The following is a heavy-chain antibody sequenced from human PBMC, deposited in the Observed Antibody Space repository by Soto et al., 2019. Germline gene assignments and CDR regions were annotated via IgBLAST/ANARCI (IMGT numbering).Heavy chain of an antibody. V-gene: IGHV3-11*01. CDR2: ISSGGFTI. CDR3: ARDPGIYYGMDV. CDR1: GFTFSDYY. D-gene: IGHD3-10*01. Sequence: QVQLVESGGGLVKPGGSLRLSCTASGFTFSDYYMTWIRQAPGKGLEWLSYISSGGFTIYYADSVKGRFTVSRDNAKNSMYLQMNTLRVEDPAVYYCARDPGIYYGMDVWGQGTTVTVSS. J-gene: IGHJ6*02.